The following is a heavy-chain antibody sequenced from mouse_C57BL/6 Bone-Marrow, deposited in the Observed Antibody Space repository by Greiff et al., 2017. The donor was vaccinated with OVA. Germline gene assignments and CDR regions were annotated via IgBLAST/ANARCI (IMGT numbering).Heavy chain of an antibody. CDR2: ISDGGSYT. J-gene: IGHJ3*01. V-gene: IGHV5-4*01. D-gene: IGHD2-5*01. Sequence: EVKLVESGGGLVKPGGSLKLSCAASGFTFSSYAMSWVRQTPEKRLVWVATISDGGSYTYYPDNVKGRFTISRDNAKNNLYLQMSHLKSEDTAMYYCARDEGYSNYFPWFAYWGQGTLVTVSA. CDR1: GFTFSSYA. CDR3: ARDEGYSNYFPWFAY.